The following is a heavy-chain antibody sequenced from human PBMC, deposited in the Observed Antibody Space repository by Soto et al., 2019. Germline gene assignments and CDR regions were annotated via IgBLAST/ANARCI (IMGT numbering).Heavy chain of an antibody. V-gene: IGHV3-23*01. Sequence: SLRLSCAASGFTFSSYAMSWVRQAPGKGLEWVSAISGSGGSTYYADSVKGRFTISRDNSKNTLYLQMNSLRAEDTAVYYCAKEGYCSSTSCYFNYYYYGMDVWGQGTTVTSP. D-gene: IGHD2-2*01. CDR3: AKEGYCSSTSCYFNYYYYGMDV. J-gene: IGHJ6*02. CDR2: ISGSGGST. CDR1: GFTFSSYA.